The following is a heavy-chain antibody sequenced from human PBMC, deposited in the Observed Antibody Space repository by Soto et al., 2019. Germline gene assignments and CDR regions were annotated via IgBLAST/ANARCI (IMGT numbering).Heavy chain of an antibody. D-gene: IGHD4-17*01. J-gene: IGHJ4*02. Sequence: SETLSLTCSVSDGSVSNETYYWSWIRQPPVKRLEWIGYVYYSGTTNYNPSLKSRVTISVDLSKNQFSLRLSSVTTADTALYYCARTTAVPNTLRSRYFFDYWGQGTLVNVSS. CDR1: DGSVSNETYY. CDR3: ARTTAVPNTLRSRYFFDY. CDR2: VYYSGTT. V-gene: IGHV4-61*01.